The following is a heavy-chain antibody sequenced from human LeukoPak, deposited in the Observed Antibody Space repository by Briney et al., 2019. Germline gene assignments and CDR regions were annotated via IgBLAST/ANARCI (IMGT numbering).Heavy chain of an antibody. J-gene: IGHJ5*02. CDR1: GGSISSYY. V-gene: IGHV4-59*01. D-gene: IGHD3-10*01. CDR3: ARADYYGSGSYSGWFDP. CDR2: IYYSGST. Sequence: SETLSLTCTVSGGSISSYYWSWIRQPPGKGLEWIGYIYYSGSTNYNPSLKSRVTISVDTSKNQFSLKLSSVTAADTAVYYCARADYYGSGSYSGWFDPWGQGTLVTVSS.